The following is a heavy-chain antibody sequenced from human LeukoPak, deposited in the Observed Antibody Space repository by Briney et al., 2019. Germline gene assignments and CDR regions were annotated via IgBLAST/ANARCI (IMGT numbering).Heavy chain of an antibody. CDR1: GFTFSSYA. J-gene: IGHJ4*02. Sequence: GGSLRLSCAASGFTFSSYAMSWVRQAPGKGLEWVSAISGSGGSTYYADSVKGRFTIFRDNSKNTLYLQMNSLRAEDTAVYYCAKGSYDSSGYWFDYWGQGTLVTVSS. D-gene: IGHD3-22*01. CDR2: ISGSGGST. V-gene: IGHV3-23*01. CDR3: AKGSYDSSGYWFDY.